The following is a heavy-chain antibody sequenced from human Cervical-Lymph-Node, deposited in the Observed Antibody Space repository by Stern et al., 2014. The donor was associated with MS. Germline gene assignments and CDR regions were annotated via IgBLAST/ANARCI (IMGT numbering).Heavy chain of an antibody. CDR1: GFTFSSYG. CDR2: IAYDGSNK. CDR3: AKEANKYCSSTSCYGYGMDV. J-gene: IGHJ6*02. V-gene: IGHV3-30*18. Sequence: VQLVESGGGVVQPGRSLRLSCAASGFTFSSYGMHWVRQAPGKGLEWVAVIAYDGSNKYYADSVKGRFTISRDNSKNTLYLQMNSLRAEDTAVYYCAKEANKYCSSTSCYGYGMDVWGQGTTVTVSS. D-gene: IGHD2-2*01.